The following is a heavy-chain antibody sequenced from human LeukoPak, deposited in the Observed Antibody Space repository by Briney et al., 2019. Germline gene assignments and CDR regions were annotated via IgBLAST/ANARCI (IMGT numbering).Heavy chain of an antibody. V-gene: IGHV3-11*01. J-gene: IGHJ4*02. D-gene: IGHD3-22*01. CDR3: ASYYYDSSGYHFDY. Sequence: PGGSLRLSCAASGFTFSDYYMSWIRLAPGKGLEWVSYISSSGSTIYYADSVKGRFTISRDNAKNSLYLQMNSLRAEDTAVYYCASYYYDSSGYHFDYWGQGTLVTVSS. CDR1: GFTFSDYY. CDR2: ISSSGSTI.